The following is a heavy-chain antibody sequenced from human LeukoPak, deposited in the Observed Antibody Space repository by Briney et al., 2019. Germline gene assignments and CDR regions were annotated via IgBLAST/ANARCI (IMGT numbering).Heavy chain of an antibody. J-gene: IGHJ4*02. CDR2: IIPNFATT. V-gene: IGHV1-69*13. CDR1: GGTFSSYI. Sequence: SVKVSCKASGGTFSSYIVTWVRQAPGQGLEWVGGIIPNFATTNHAQKFQGRVTITADESRTTAYMELSSLRSEDTAVYYCASNDYGDYVNFDYWGQGTLVTVSS. D-gene: IGHD4-17*01. CDR3: ASNDYGDYVNFDY.